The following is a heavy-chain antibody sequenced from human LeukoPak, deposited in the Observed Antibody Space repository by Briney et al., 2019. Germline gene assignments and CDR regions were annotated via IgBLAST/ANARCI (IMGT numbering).Heavy chain of an antibody. CDR2: ISGSSGST. V-gene: IGHV3-23*01. CDR1: GFTFSSYA. CDR3: AKSRPMAYYFDY. J-gene: IGHJ4*02. D-gene: IGHD5-24*01. Sequence: GASLSFSCAASGFTFSSYAMSWVRQAPGKGLEWVSAISGSSGSTYYASSVKGRFTISKNNSRNTLYLQMNSLRADDTGVYYCAKSRPMAYYFDYWGQGTLVTVSS.